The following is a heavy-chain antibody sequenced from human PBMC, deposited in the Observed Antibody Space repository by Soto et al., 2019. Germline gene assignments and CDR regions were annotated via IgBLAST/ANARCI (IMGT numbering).Heavy chain of an antibody. V-gene: IGHV1-69*04. D-gene: IGHD6-19*01. CDR2: IIPILGIA. CDR1: GGTFSSYT. J-gene: IGHJ5*02. Sequence: SVKVSCKASGGTFSSYTISWVRQAPGQGLEWMGRIIPILGIANYAQKFQGRVTITADKSTSTAYMELSSLRSEDTAVYYCAREGGAVAALENWFDPWGQGTLVTIS. CDR3: AREGGAVAALENWFDP.